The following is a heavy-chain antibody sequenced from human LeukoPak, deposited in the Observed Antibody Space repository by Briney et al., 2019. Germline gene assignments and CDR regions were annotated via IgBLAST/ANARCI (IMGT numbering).Heavy chain of an antibody. CDR3: AKDSHWILFDD. CDR2: ISGSGGST. Sequence: GGSLRLSCAASGFTFSSYGMSWVRQAPGKGLEWVSAISGSGGSTYYADSVKGRFTISRDNSKNTLYLQMNSLKDEDTAVYYCAKDSHWILFDDWGQGTLVTVSS. J-gene: IGHJ4*02. D-gene: IGHD2-2*03. CDR1: GFTFSSYG. V-gene: IGHV3-23*01.